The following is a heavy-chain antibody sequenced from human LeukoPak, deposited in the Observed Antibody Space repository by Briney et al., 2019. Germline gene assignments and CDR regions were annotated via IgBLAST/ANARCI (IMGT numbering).Heavy chain of an antibody. CDR3: ARALRIYCSSTSCYKVAFDI. Sequence: GGSLRLSCAASGFTFSSYSMNWVRQAPGKGLEWVSYISSSSSTIYYSDSVKGRFTISRDNAKNSLYLQMNSLRAEDTAVYYCARALRIYCSSTSCYKVAFDIWGQGTMVTVSS. V-gene: IGHV3-48*01. D-gene: IGHD2-2*02. J-gene: IGHJ3*02. CDR2: ISSSSSTI. CDR1: GFTFSSYS.